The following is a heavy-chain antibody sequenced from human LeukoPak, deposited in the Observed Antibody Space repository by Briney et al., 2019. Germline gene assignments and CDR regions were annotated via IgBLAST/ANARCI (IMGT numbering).Heavy chain of an antibody. CDR2: LYTDDTT. Sequence: PGGSLRLSCVASGFTVSDYYMSWVRQAPGKGLEWVSLLYTDDTTIYADSVKGRFTISRDNSKNTLYLQMNSLRAEDTAVYYCAAQRDVVVPDPYYWGQGTLVTVSS. CDR3: AAQRDVVVPDPYY. D-gene: IGHD2-2*01. V-gene: IGHV3-53*01. J-gene: IGHJ4*02. CDR1: GFTVSDYY.